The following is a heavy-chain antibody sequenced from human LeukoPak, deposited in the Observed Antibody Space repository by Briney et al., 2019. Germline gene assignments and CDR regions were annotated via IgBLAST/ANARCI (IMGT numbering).Heavy chain of an antibody. V-gene: IGHV3-30-3*01. CDR3: ARATMVRGVAVGY. CDR2: IAYDGSSK. J-gene: IGHJ4*02. CDR1: GFTFSDYA. Sequence: PGRSLRLSCAASGFTFSDYAMHWVRQAPGKGLEWVAVIAYDGSSKFHADSVVGRFTISRDNSKNTLYLQLNSLRAEDTAVYFCARATMVRGVAVGYWGQGTLVTVSS. D-gene: IGHD3-10*01.